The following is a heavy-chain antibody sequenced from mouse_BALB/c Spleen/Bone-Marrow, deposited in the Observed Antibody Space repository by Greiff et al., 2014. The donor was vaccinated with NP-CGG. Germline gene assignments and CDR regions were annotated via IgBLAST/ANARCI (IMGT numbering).Heavy chain of an antibody. J-gene: IGHJ4*01. D-gene: IGHD1-1*01. Sequence: VKLQESGAELVRPGTSVKVSCQASGYAFTNYLIEWVKQRPGQGLEWIGVINPGSGGTNYNEKFKGKATLTADKSSSTAYMQLSSRTSEDSAVYVGARAGYYGSNYARDYWGQGTSVTVSS. CDR1: GYAFTNYL. V-gene: IGHV1-54*01. CDR2: INPGSGGT. CDR3: ARAGYYGSNYARDY.